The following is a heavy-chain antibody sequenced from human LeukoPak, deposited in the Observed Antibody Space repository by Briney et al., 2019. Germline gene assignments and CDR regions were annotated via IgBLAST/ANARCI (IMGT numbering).Heavy chain of an antibody. Sequence: GASVKVSCKASGYTFSSYMHWVRQAPGQGLEWMGIINPSGDTTRYAQKFQGRVTMTRDMSTSTLYMELSSLRSEDTAVYYCARESITMVRGVINFQNTPYYYYYMDVWGKGTTVTISS. J-gene: IGHJ6*03. CDR3: ARESITMVRGVINFQNTPYYYYYMDV. D-gene: IGHD3-10*01. CDR2: INPSGDTT. CDR1: GYTFSSY. V-gene: IGHV1-46*01.